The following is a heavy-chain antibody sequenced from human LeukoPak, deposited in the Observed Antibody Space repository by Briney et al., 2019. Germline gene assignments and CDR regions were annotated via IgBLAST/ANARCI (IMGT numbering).Heavy chain of an antibody. V-gene: IGHV4-59*01. Sequence: PSETLSLTCTVSGGSISTYSWTWIRQPPGKGLEWIGKIYYSESTNYNPSLKSRATISIDTPKNQFSLKVSSVPAADTAGYYFARAHSSAWPHMFDPWGQGTLVTVPS. CDR3: ARAHSSAWPHMFDP. J-gene: IGHJ5*02. CDR1: GGSISTYS. CDR2: IYYSEST. D-gene: IGHD6-19*01.